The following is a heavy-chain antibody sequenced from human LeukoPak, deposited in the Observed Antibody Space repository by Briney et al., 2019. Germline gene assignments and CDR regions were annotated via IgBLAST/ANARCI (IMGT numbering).Heavy chain of an antibody. D-gene: IGHD6-19*01. V-gene: IGHV3-9*03. J-gene: IGHJ5*02. CDR1: GFTFDDYA. CDR2: ISWNSGSI. CDR3: AKSVSGWPENNWFDP. Sequence: GGSLRLSRAASGFTFDDYAMHWVRQAPGKGLECVSGISWNSGSIGYADSVKGRFTISRDNAKNSLYLQMNSLRAEDMALYYCAKSVSGWPENNWFDPWGPGTLVTVSS.